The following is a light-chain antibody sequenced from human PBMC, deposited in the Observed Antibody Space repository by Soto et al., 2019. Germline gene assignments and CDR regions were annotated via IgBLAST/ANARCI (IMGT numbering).Light chain of an antibody. CDR1: HSVSSN. Sequence: EIVMTQSPATLSVSPGERATLSCRASHSVSSNLAWYQQKPGQAPRLLIYAASTRATGIPARFSGSGSGTEFTLTISSLQSEDFAVYFXXQXXNWPPLTXXGGTKVEIK. CDR3: XQXXNWPPLT. V-gene: IGKV3-15*01. J-gene: IGKJ4*01. CDR2: AAS.